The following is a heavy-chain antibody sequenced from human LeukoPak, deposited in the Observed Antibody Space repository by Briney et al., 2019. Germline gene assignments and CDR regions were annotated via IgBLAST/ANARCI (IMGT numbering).Heavy chain of an antibody. J-gene: IGHJ4*02. CDR3: VKGFGELLSRY. D-gene: IGHD3-10*01. CDR1: GFTFSSYA. CDR2: ISSNGGST. V-gene: IGHV3-64D*06. Sequence: PGGSLRLSCSASGFTFSSYAMHWVRQAPGKGLEYVSAISSNGGSTYYADSVKGRFTISRDNSKNTLYLQMSSLRAEDTAVYYCVKGFGELLSRYWGQGTLVTDSS.